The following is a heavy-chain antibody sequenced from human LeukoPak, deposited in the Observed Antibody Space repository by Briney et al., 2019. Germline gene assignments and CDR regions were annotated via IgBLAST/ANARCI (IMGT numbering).Heavy chain of an antibody. CDR2: INPNDGDT. D-gene: IGHD2-2*01. CDR1: LYTFPDYY. CDR3: ARANFLYCSSTSCLFDY. J-gene: IGHJ4*02. Sequence: ASVKVSCMASLYTFPDYYMHWVRQAPGQGVEWMGWINPNDGDTYYAQKFQGRVTMTRDTSISTAHMEVSRLRSDDTAVYYCARANFLYCSSTSCLFDYWGQGTLVTVSS. V-gene: IGHV1-2*02.